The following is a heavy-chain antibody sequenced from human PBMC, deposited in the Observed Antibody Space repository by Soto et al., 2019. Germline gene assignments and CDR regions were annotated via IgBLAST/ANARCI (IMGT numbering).Heavy chain of an antibody. CDR2: IIPIFGTA. Sequence: QVQLVQSGAEVKKPGSSVKVSCKASGGTFSSYAISWVRRAPGQGLEWMGGIIPIFGTANYAQKFQGRVTITADESTSTAYMELSSLRSEDTAVYYCAREEVTYYDSSGYYLWGQGTLVTVSS. D-gene: IGHD3-22*01. CDR1: GGTFSSYA. CDR3: AREEVTYYDSSGYYL. J-gene: IGHJ5*02. V-gene: IGHV1-69*12.